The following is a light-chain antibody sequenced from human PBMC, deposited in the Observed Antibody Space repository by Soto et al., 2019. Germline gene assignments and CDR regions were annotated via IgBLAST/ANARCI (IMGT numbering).Light chain of an antibody. CDR1: QSLLRRDGYYY. V-gene: IGKV2-28*01. Sequence: EIVMTQSPLSLPVTPGEPATISCRSSQSLLRRDGYYYLDWYLQKPGQSPQLLIYLGSIRASGVPDRFRGSGSGTDFTLKISRVEAEVVGVYYCMQPQHTPFTFGPGTTVEI. CDR3: MQPQHTPFT. J-gene: IGKJ3*01. CDR2: LGS.